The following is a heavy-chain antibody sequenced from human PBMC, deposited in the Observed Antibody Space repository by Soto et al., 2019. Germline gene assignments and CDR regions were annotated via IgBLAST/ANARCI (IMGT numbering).Heavy chain of an antibody. D-gene: IGHD3-22*01. CDR2: IYPGDFDT. J-gene: IGHJ3*02. CDR3: TRPIGDYYDSSGPNDAFDI. CDR1: GYSFTSYW. V-gene: IGHV5-51*01. Sequence: GESLKISCKGSGYSFTSYWIGWVRQMPGKGLEWMGIIYPGDFDTRYSPSFQGQVTISADKSISTAYLQWSSLKASDTAMYYCTRPIGDYYDSSGPNDAFDIWGQGTMVTVSS.